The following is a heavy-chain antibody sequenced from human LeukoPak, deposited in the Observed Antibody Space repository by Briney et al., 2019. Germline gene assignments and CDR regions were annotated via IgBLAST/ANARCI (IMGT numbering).Heavy chain of an antibody. V-gene: IGHV3-21*01. CDR2: ISSSSSYI. Sequence: GGSLTLSCAASGFTFRSYSMIWLPQAPGKGLEGVSYISSSSSYIYYADQVKGQFTSSRDNAKNSLYLQMNSMRAEDTAVYYCAREQLYNWGSEAFDIWGQGTMVTVSS. D-gene: IGHD7-27*01. CDR1: GFTFRSYS. J-gene: IGHJ3*02. CDR3: AREQLYNWGSEAFDI.